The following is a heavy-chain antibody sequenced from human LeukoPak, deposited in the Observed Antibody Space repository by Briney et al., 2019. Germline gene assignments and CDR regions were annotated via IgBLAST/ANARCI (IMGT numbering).Heavy chain of an antibody. Sequence: TTSETLTLTCTVSGGSISSYYWSWIRQPPGKGLEWIGYIYYSGSTNYNPSLKSRVTILVDTSKNQFSLKLSSVTAADTAVYYCARSMVRGVIRYDYWGQGTLVTVSS. CDR2: IYYSGST. D-gene: IGHD3-10*01. CDR3: ARSMVRGVIRYDY. J-gene: IGHJ4*02. V-gene: IGHV4-59*01. CDR1: GGSISSYY.